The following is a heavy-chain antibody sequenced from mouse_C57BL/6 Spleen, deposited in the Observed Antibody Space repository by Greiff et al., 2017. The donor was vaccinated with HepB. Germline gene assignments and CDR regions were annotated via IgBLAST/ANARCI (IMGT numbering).Heavy chain of an antibody. CDR1: GYTFTSYW. CDR2: IYPGSGST. V-gene: IGHV1-55*01. CDR3: ARARYDYGYAMDY. Sequence: VQLQQPGAELVKPGASVKMSCKASGYTFTSYWITWVKQRPGQGLEWIGDIYPGSGSTNYNEKFKSKATLTVDTSSSTAYMQLSSLTSEDSAVYYCARARYDYGYAMDYWGQGTSVTVSS. J-gene: IGHJ4*01. D-gene: IGHD2-4*01.